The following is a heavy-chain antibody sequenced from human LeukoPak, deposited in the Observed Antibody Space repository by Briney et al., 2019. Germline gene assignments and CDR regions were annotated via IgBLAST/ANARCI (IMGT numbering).Heavy chain of an antibody. D-gene: IGHD3-3*01. Sequence: ASVKVSCXASGYTFTGYYMHWVRQAPGQGLEWMGWINPNSGGTNYAHKFQGRVTMTRDTSISTAYMELSRLRSDDTAVYYCARTYYDFWSGYDAFDIWGQGTMVTVSS. CDR3: ARTYYDFWSGYDAFDI. CDR2: INPNSGGT. CDR1: GYTFTGYY. V-gene: IGHV1-2*02. J-gene: IGHJ3*02.